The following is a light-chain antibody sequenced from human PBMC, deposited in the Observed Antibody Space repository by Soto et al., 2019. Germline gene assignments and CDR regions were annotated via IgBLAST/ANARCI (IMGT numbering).Light chain of an antibody. V-gene: IGKV3-15*01. CDR3: QQYNNWPWT. Sequence: EIVMTQSPATLSVSPGGRATLSCRASQSISGALAWYRQKPGQAPRLLIYGASTRATSFPARFSGSGSGTDFTLTISSLQSEDFAVYYCQQYNNWPWTFGQGTKVDIK. CDR2: GAS. CDR1: QSISGA. J-gene: IGKJ1*01.